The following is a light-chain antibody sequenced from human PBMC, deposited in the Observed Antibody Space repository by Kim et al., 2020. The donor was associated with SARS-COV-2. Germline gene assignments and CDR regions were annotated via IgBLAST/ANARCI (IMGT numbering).Light chain of an antibody. Sequence: LGPGERATRSCRASQSISSNYLAWYKQKPGQAPTLLIYGASSRATGIPDRFRGSGSGTDFTLIITRLEPEDFAVYYCQQYGGSLQTFGQGTKLEI. J-gene: IGKJ2*01. CDR3: QQYGGSLQT. CDR1: QSISSNY. V-gene: IGKV3-20*01. CDR2: GAS.